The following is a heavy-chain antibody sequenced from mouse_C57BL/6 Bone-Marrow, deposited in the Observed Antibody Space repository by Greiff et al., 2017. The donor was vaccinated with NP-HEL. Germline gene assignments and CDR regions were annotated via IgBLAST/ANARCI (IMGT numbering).Heavy chain of an antibody. V-gene: IGHV1-75*01. J-gene: IGHJ1*03. CDR3: ARSGLDGSSFYWYFDV. CDR2: IFPGSGSP. D-gene: IGHD1-1*01. CDR1: GYTFTDYY. Sequence: QVQLQQSGPELVKPGASVKISCKASGYTFTDYYINWVKQRPGQGLEWIGWIFPGSGSPYYNEKFKGKATLTVDKSSSTAYMLLSSLTSEDSAVYFCARSGLDGSSFYWYFDVWGTGTTVTVSS.